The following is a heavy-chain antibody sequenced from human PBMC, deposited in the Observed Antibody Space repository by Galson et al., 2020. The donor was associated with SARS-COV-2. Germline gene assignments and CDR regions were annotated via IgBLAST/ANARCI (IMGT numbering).Heavy chain of an antibody. Sequence: GGSLRLSCAASGFTFSTYAMSWVRQAPGKGLAWVSSISSSGSSTYFADSVKGRFTISRDNSKNTLYLQMNSLRAEDTAVYYCRGSLWFGEFSFYYGVDVWGQGTTVTVSS. V-gene: IGHV3-23*01. CDR2: ISSSGSST. J-gene: IGHJ6*02. CDR3: RGSLWFGEFSFYYGVDV. D-gene: IGHD3-10*01. CDR1: GFTFSTYA.